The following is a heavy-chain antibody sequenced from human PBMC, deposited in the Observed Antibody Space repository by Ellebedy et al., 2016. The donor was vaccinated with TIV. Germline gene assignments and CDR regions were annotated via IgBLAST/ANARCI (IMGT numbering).Heavy chain of an antibody. Sequence: GESLKISXVASGFTFDTHVMSWVRQAPDKGLEWVAVIWYDGSKKFYADSVKGRFTISRDDSKNTVYLQMNSLRAEDTAVYYCASWNHDYWGQGILVAVSS. CDR3: ASWNHDY. CDR1: GFTFDTHV. CDR2: IWYDGSKK. J-gene: IGHJ4*02. D-gene: IGHD1-14*01. V-gene: IGHV3-33*08.